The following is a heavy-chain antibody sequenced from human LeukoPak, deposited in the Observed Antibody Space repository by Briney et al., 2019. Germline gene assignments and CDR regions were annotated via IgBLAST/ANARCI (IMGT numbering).Heavy chain of an antibody. J-gene: IGHJ6*03. V-gene: IGHV4-61*05. D-gene: IGHD6-19*01. CDR1: GVSISSSNSY. CDR3: ARYGNGRPGIAVAGKFSYYYYMDV. CDR2: IYYSGST. Sequence: SETLSLTCTVSGVSISSSNSYWGWIRQPPGKGLEWIGYIYYSGSTNYNPSLKSRVTISVDTSKNQFSLKLSSVTAADTAVYYCARYGNGRPGIAVAGKFSYYYYMDVWGKGTTVTVSS.